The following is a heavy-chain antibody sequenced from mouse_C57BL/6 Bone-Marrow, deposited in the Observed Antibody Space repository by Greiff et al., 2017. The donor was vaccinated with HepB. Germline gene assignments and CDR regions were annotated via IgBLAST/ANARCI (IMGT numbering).Heavy chain of an antibody. D-gene: IGHD1-1*01. CDR3: ARVGTLDY. Sequence: LQQSGAELVRPGTSVKVSCKASGYAFTNYLIEWVKQRPGQGLEWIGVINPGSGGTNYNEKFKGKATLTADKSSSTAYMQLSSLTSEDSAVYFCARVGTLDYWGQGTTLTVSS. J-gene: IGHJ2*01. CDR1: GYAFTNYL. CDR2: INPGSGGT. V-gene: IGHV1-54*01.